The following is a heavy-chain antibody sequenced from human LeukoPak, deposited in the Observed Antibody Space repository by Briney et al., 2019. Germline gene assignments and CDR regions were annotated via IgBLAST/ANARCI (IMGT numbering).Heavy chain of an antibody. Sequence: SETLSLTCTVSGGSISSYYWSWIRQPPGKGLEWIGYIYYSGSTNYNPSLKSRVTISVDTSKNQFSLKLSSVTAADTAVYYCALGRAVARNLYWGQGTLVTVSS. J-gene: IGHJ4*02. CDR2: IYYSGST. V-gene: IGHV4-59*12. CDR1: GGSISSYY. CDR3: ALGRAVARNLY. D-gene: IGHD6-19*01.